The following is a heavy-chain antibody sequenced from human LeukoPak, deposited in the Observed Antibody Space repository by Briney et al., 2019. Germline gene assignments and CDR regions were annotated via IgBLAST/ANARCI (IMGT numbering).Heavy chain of an antibody. D-gene: IGHD6-19*01. CDR1: GFTFSAFS. CDR2: ISSSSSDI. CDR3: ATGYTSGTRIDY. J-gene: IGHJ4*02. V-gene: IGHV3-21*01. Sequence: GSLRLSCAASGFTFSAFSMNWVRQAPGKGLEWVPAISSSSSDIYYTDSVKGRFTISRDNANNFLYLQVSSLRAEDTAVYYCATGYTSGTRIDYWGQGTLVSVSS.